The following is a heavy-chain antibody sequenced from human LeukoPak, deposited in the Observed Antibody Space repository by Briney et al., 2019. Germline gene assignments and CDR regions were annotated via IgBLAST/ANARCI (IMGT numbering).Heavy chain of an antibody. CDR3: AREVDYYDSSDYFPLGY. CDR2: INPNSGGT. D-gene: IGHD3-22*01. CDR1: GYTFTGYY. J-gene: IGHJ4*02. Sequence: APVKVSCKASGYTFTGYYMHWVRQAPGQGLEWMGWINPNSGGTNYAQKFQGRVTMTRDTSISTAYMELSRLRSDDTAVYYCAREVDYYDSSDYFPLGYWGRGTLVTVSS. V-gene: IGHV1-2*02.